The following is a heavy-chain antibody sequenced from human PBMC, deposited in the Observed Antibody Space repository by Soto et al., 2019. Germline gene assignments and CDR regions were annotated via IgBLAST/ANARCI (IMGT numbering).Heavy chain of an antibody. J-gene: IGHJ4*02. CDR3: ARDRAHDYGDYPLGY. D-gene: IGHD4-17*01. CDR1: GFTFSSYS. CDR2: ISSSSSTI. V-gene: IGHV3-48*01. Sequence: GGSLRLSCAASGFTFSSYSMNWVRQAPGKGLEWVSYISSSSSTIYYADSVKGRFTISRDNAKNSLYLQMNSLRAEDTAVYYCARDRAHDYGDYPLGYWGQGTLVTVSS.